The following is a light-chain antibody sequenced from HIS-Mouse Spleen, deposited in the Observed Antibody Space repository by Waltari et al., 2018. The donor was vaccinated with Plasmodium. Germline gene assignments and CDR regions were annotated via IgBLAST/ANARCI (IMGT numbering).Light chain of an antibody. CDR3: QQYGSSPYT. V-gene: IGKV3-20*01. CDR2: GAS. CDR1: QSVSRSY. Sequence: EIVLTQSPGTLSLSPGERATLSCSASQSVSRSYLAWYPQKPGQAPRLLIYGASSSATGIPDRFSGSGSGTDFTLTISRLEPEDFAVYYCQQYGSSPYTFGQGTKLEIK. J-gene: IGKJ2*01.